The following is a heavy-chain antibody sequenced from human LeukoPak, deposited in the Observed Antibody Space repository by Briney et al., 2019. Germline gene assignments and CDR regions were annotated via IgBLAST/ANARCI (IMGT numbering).Heavy chain of an antibody. CDR3: AKFWSSYYTGGWYFDY. Sequence: GGSLRLSCAASGFTFSSYAMSWVRQAPGKGLEWVSAISGSGGSTYYADSVKGRFTISRDNSKNTLYLQMNSLRAEDTAVYYCAKFWSSYYTGGWYFDYWGQGTLVTVSS. CDR2: ISGSGGST. J-gene: IGHJ4*02. V-gene: IGHV3-23*01. D-gene: IGHD3-3*01. CDR1: GFTFSSYA.